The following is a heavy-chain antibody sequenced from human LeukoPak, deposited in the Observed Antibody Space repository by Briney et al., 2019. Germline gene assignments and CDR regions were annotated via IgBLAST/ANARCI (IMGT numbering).Heavy chain of an antibody. D-gene: IGHD3-3*01. V-gene: IGHV3-23*01. J-gene: IGHJ6*03. Sequence: GGSLRLSCAASGFTFSGYAMSWVRQAPGKGLEWVSAISGSGGSTYYADSVKGRFTISRDNSKNTLYLQMNSLTAEDTAVYYCAARRGYYHYMDVWGKGTTITVSS. CDR1: GFTFSGYA. CDR2: ISGSGGST. CDR3: AARRGYYHYMDV.